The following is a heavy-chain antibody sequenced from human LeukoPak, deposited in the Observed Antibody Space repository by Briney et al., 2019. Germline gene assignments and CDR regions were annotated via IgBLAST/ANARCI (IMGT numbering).Heavy chain of an antibody. V-gene: IGHV3-23*01. CDR2: ISGSTNRT. CDR1: GFTFSIYA. J-gene: IGHJ3*02. CDR3: ARGAWERHDDIDI. D-gene: IGHD1-26*01. Sequence: PGGSLRLSCAASGFTFSIYAMSWVRQAPGKGLEWVSEISGSTNRTYYADSVKGRLTISRDNAKNTLYLQMNSLRAEDTAVYYCARGAWERHDDIDIWGQGTMVAVSS.